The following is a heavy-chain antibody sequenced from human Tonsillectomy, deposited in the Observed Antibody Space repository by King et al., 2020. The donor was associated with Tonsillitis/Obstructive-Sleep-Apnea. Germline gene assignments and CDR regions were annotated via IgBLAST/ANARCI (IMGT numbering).Heavy chain of an antibody. CDR1: GFTFDDYA. D-gene: IGHD6-13*01. Sequence: DVQLVESGGGLVQPGRSPRLSCAASGFTFDDYAMHWVRQAPGKGLEWVSGISWNSGSMVYADSVKGRFTISRDNAKNSLYLQMNSLRAEDTALYYCAKDLIIAVSGTPGDAFDIWGQGTMVTVSS. J-gene: IGHJ3*02. CDR3: AKDLIIAVSGTPGDAFDI. CDR2: ISWNSGSM. V-gene: IGHV3-9*01.